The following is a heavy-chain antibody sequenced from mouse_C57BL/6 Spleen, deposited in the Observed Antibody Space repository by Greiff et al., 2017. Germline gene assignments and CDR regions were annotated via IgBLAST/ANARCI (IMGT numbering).Heavy chain of an antibody. V-gene: IGHV2-6*01. J-gene: IGHJ3*01. CDR1: GFSLTSYG. CDR2: IWGVGST. Sequence: VNVVESGPGLVAPSQSLSITCTVSGFSLTSYGVDWVRQSPGKGLEWLGVIWGVGSTNYNSALKSRLSISKDNSKSQVFLKMNSLQTDDTAMYYCASRYGTPFAYWGQGTLVTVSA. CDR3: ASRYGTPFAY. D-gene: IGHD1-1*01.